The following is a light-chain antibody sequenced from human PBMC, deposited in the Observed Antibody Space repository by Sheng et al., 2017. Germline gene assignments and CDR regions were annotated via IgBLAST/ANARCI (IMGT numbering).Light chain of an antibody. CDR1: QNIRIW. V-gene: IGKV1-5*03. CDR2: KAS. J-gene: IGKJ1*01. Sequence: IQMTQSPSTLSASVGDRVTITCRASQNIRIWLAWYQQKPGKAPKVLIYKASNLESGVPSRSSGGGSGTQFTLTITNLQPDDFATYYCLQYSDDWSFGQGTKVENK. CDR3: LQYSDDWS.